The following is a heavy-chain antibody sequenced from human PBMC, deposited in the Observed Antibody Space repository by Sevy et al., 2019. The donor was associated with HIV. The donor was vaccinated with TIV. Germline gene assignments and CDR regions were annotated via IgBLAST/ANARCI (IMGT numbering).Heavy chain of an antibody. CDR1: GFTFNIYW. V-gene: IGHV3-7*01. CDR2: IKQDGSDK. Sequence: GGSLRLSCAASGFTFNIYWMGWVRQAPGKGLEWVANIKQDGSDKYYVGSVKGRFTISRDNAKRSQYLQRTNLRAEDTAVYYCARGSTYYYDTSGYSAWGQGTLVTVSS. D-gene: IGHD3-22*01. CDR3: ARGSTYYYDTSGYSA. J-gene: IGHJ5*02.